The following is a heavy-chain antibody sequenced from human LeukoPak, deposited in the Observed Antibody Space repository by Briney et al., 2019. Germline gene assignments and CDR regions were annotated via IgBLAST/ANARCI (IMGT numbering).Heavy chain of an antibody. V-gene: IGHV3-30*02. D-gene: IGHD3-3*01. CDR1: GFTFSSYV. J-gene: IGHJ4*02. Sequence: GGSLRLSCAASGFTFSSYVMHWVRQAPGKGLEWVAFIRSDGSNKYYADSVKGRFTISRDNSKNTLYLQMNSLRAEDTAVYYCAKGTTIFSPFDYWGQGTPVTVSS. CDR3: AKGTTIFSPFDY. CDR2: IRSDGSNK.